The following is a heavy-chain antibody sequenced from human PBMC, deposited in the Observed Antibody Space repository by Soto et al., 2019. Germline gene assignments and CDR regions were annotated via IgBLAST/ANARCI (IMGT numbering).Heavy chain of an antibody. J-gene: IGHJ4*02. CDR2: ISGSGGST. CDR3: AKDLPPGGYDILTGYYNTQFDY. D-gene: IGHD3-9*01. V-gene: IGHV3-23*01. CDR1: GFTFSSYA. Sequence: GGSLRLSCAASGFTFSSYAMSWVRQAPGKGLEWVSAISGSGGSTYYADSVKGRFTISRDKSKNTPYLQMNSLRAEDTAVYYCAKDLPPGGYDILTGYYNTQFDYWGQGTLVTVSS.